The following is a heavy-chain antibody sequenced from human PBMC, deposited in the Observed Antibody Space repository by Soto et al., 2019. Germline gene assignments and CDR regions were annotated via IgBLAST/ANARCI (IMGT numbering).Heavy chain of an antibody. CDR1: GFTFSSYG. Sequence: QVQLVESGGGEVQPGRSLKLSCAASGFTFSSYGMHWVRQAPGKGQEWVAVIWYDGSNKYHADYVKGRFNNTRDMYKNKLYMRMYSLRAQDTAVYYCARDGPSNYYDFWIGYLGNWFGSWGQGTLVNVSS. CDR3: ARDGPSNYYDFWIGYLGNWFGS. CDR2: IWYDGSNK. D-gene: IGHD3-3*01. V-gene: IGHV3-33*01. J-gene: IGHJ5*01.